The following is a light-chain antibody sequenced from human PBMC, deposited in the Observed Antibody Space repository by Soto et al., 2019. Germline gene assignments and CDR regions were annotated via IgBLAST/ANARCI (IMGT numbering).Light chain of an antibody. CDR3: SSYAGNNIFV. Sequence: QSALTQPRSVSGSPGQSVTISCTGTSSDVGGYNYVSWYQQNPGKAPKLMIYDVSKRPSGVSDRFSGSKSANTASLIISGLQAEDEADYYCSSYAGNNIFVFGTGTKLTVL. V-gene: IGLV2-11*01. CDR1: SSDVGGYNY. J-gene: IGLJ1*01. CDR2: DVS.